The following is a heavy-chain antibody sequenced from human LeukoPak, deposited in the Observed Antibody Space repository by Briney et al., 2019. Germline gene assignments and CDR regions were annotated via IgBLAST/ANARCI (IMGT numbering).Heavy chain of an antibody. J-gene: IGHJ6*03. Sequence: SETLSLTCAVYGGSFSGYYWSWIRQPPGKGLEWIGEINHSGSTNYNPSLKSRVTISVDTSKNQFSLKLSSVTAADTAVYYCARKVTGPYYYDSSGYYSNRYYYYYMDVWAKGTTVTVSS. CDR1: GGSFSGYY. V-gene: IGHV4-34*01. CDR3: ARKVTGPYYYDSSGYYSNRYYYYYMDV. D-gene: IGHD3-22*01. CDR2: INHSGST.